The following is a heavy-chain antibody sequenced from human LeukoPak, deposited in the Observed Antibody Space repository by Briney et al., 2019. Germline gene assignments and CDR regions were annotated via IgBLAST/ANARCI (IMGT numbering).Heavy chain of an antibody. CDR3: ARVSIVVVPAASRWFDP. V-gene: IGHV3-48*03. CDR2: ISGSGTDR. D-gene: IGHD2-2*01. CDR1: GFTFSSYE. Sequence: PGGSLRLSCGTSGFTFSSYEMNWVRQAPGKGLEWVSYISGSGTDRYYADSVKGRFTISRDNAKNSLYLQMNSLRAEDTAVYYCARVSIVVVPAASRWFDPWGQGTLVTVSS. J-gene: IGHJ5*02.